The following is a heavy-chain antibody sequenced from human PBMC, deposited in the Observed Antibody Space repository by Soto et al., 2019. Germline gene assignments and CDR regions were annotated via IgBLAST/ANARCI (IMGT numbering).Heavy chain of an antibody. Sequence: QVQLVESGGGVVQPGRSLRLSCAASGFTFSSCAMHWVRQAPGKGLEWVAVISYDGSNKYYADSVKGRFTVSRDNSKNMLYLQVNSLRAEDTAVYYCARDKRDLRFLEWSYYFEYWGQGTLVTVSS. CDR2: ISYDGSNK. D-gene: IGHD3-3*01. V-gene: IGHV3-30-3*01. CDR1: GFTFSSCA. J-gene: IGHJ4*02. CDR3: ARDKRDLRFLEWSYYFEY.